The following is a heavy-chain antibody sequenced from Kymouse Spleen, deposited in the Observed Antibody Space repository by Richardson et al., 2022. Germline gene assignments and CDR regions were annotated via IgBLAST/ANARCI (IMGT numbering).Heavy chain of an antibody. CDR1: GFTFSSYG. D-gene: IGHD1-26*01. CDR2: ISYDGSNK. CDR3: AKGWELLNYYYGMDV. V-gene: IGHV3-30*18. J-gene: IGHJ6*02. Sequence: QVQLVESGGGVVQPGRSLRLSCAASGFTFSSYGMHWVRQAPGKGLEWVAVISYDGSNKYYADSVKGRFTISRDNSKNTLYLQMNSLRAEDTAVYYCAKGWELLNYYYGMDVWGQGTTVTVSS.